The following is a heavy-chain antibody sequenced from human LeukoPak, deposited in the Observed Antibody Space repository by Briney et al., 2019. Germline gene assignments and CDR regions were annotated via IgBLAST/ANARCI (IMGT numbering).Heavy chain of an antibody. CDR1: GFAFGSEA. CDR2: VSPGGGTT. Sequence: GGSLRLSCAVSGFAFGSEAMSWVRQSPARGLEWVASVSPGGGTTYYADHVRGRFTISRDNSNNTLYVQMNSLRAEDTALYYCARDAGYSYGYDAFDIWGQGTMVTVSS. D-gene: IGHD5-18*01. J-gene: IGHJ3*02. CDR3: ARDAGYSYGYDAFDI. V-gene: IGHV3-23*01.